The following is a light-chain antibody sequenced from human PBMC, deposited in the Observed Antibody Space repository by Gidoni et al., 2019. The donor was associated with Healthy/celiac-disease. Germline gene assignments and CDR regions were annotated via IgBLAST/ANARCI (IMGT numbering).Light chain of an antibody. CDR3: QVWDSSSDQV. CDR1: NIGSKS. V-gene: IGLV3-21*02. J-gene: IGLJ2*01. Sequence: SYVLTQPPSVSVAPGQTASITCWGNNIGSKSVHWYQQKPGPAPVLVVYDDSDRPSGIPERFSGSNSGNTATLTISRVEAGDEADYYCQVWDSSSDQVFGGGTKLTVL. CDR2: DDS.